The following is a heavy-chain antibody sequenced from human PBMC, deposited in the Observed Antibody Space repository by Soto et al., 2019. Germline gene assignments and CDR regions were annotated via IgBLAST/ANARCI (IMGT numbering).Heavy chain of an antibody. V-gene: IGHV4-31*03. CDR3: ARGLLEGSSSWYKGVYNWFDP. Sequence: QVQLQESGPGLVKPSQTLSLTCTVSGGSISSGGYYWSWIRQHPGKGLEWIGYIYYSGSTYYNPSLQSRATISVHTSKNQLSLKLSPVTAADTAAYYCARGLLEGSSSWYKGVYNWFDPRGQGTLVTVSS. D-gene: IGHD6-13*01. CDR1: GGSISSGGYY. CDR2: IYYSGST. J-gene: IGHJ5*02.